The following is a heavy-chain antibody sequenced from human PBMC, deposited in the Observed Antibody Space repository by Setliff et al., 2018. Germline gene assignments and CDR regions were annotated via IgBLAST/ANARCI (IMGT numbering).Heavy chain of an antibody. CDR3: ASLFAGDFDY. CDR2: ISSSGSTI. V-gene: IGHV3-48*03. J-gene: IGHJ4*02. CDR1: GFTFSSYE. Sequence: PGGSLRLSCAASGFTFSSYEMNWVRQAPGKGLEWVSYISSSGSTIYYADSVKGRFTISRDNVKNSLYLQMNSLRAEDTAVYYCASLFAGDFDYWGQGTLVTVSS.